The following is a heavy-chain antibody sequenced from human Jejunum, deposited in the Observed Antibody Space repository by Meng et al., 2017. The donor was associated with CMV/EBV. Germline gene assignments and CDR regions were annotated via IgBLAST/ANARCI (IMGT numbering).Heavy chain of an antibody. J-gene: IGHJ6*02. CDR1: GFPFSSHS. CDR3: AKLSDV. D-gene: IGHD5/OR15-5a*01. CDR2: ITGSGGST. Sequence: LKISCAASGFPFSSHSMSWVRQAPGKGLEWVSAITGSGGSTYYADSVKGRFTISRDNSRNTLYLQMNSLRAEDTAVYYCAKLSDVWGQGTTVTVSS. V-gene: IGHV3-23*01.